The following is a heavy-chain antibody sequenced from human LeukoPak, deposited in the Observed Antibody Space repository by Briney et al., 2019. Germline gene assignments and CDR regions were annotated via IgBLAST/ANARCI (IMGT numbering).Heavy chain of an antibody. V-gene: IGHV3-72*01. CDR2: TRNKANSFTT. CDR1: GFIFNDHY. CDR3: ARGDDYNRRSFDY. D-gene: IGHD1-1*01. J-gene: IGHJ4*02. Sequence: GGSLRLSCAASGFIFNDHYMDWVRQAPGKGLEWVGRTRNKANSFTTEYAASVRGRFTISRDDSKNSLYLQMNSLKTEDTAVYYCARGDDYNRRSFDYWGQGTLVTVSS.